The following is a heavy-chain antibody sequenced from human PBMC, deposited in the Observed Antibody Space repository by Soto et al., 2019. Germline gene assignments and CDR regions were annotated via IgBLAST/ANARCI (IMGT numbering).Heavy chain of an antibody. CDR1: GFTFSSYG. CDR2: ISYDGSNK. CDR3: AKDHEITMIVVATGYFDY. D-gene: IGHD3-22*01. Sequence: HPGGSLRLSCAASGFTFSSYGMHWVRQAPGKGLEWVAVISYDGSNKYYADSVKGRFTISRDNSKNTLYLQMNSLRAEDTAVYYCAKDHEITMIVVATGYFDYCGQGTLVTVSS. J-gene: IGHJ4*02. V-gene: IGHV3-30*18.